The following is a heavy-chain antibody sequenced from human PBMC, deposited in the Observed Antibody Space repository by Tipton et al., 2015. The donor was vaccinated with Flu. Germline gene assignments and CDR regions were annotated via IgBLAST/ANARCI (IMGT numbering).Heavy chain of an antibody. CDR1: GFTFTNNY. V-gene: IGHV3-7*03. D-gene: IGHD2-21*01. CDR3: ARELGGGDCY. J-gene: IGHJ4*02. Sequence: SLRLSCAASGFTFTNNYMSWVRQAPGKGLEWVANIKQDGSVKYYVDSVKGRFTISRDNAKNSLYLQMNSLRAEDTAVYYCARELGGGDCYWGQGTLVTVSS. CDR2: IKQDGSVK.